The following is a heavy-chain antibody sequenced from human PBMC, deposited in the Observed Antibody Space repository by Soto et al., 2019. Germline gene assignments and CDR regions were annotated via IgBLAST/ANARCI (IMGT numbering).Heavy chain of an antibody. Sequence: SETLSLTFTVSGGSIISGYWSWIRQPPGKVLEWLGYISYRGRTNYNPSLKSRVTISLDKSKSQFSLRLISVTAADTAVYHCTREQSDDNYFDPWGQGTLVTVS. V-gene: IGHV4-59*01. J-gene: IGHJ5*02. CDR3: TREQSDDNYFDP. D-gene: IGHD6-19*01. CDR2: ISYRGRT. CDR1: GGSIISGY.